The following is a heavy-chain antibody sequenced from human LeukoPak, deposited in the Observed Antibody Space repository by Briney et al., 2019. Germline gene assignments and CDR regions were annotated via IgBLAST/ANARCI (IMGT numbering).Heavy chain of an antibody. CDR3: RRAPRGAVYYYGLDV. Sequence: SETLSLTCTVSGDSISTDYWSWIRRPPGKGLEWIGYIFYTGRPSYNPSLKSRVTISLDESKNQFSLNLSSVTAADTAVYYCRRAPRGAVYYYGLDVWGPGTTVTVSS. CDR1: GDSISTDY. D-gene: IGHD3-10*01. V-gene: IGHV4-59*08. J-gene: IGHJ6*02. CDR2: IFYTGRP.